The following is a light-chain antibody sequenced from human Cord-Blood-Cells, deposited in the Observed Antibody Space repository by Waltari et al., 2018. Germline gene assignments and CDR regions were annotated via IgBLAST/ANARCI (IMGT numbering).Light chain of an antibody. J-gene: IGKJ2*01. V-gene: IGKV3-15*01. CDR1: QSVSSN. Sequence: EIVMTQSPATLSVSPGERSTLSCRASQSVSSNLAWYQQKPGQAPSLLIYGASTRATGIPARFSVSGSGSEFTLTISSLQSEDFAVDYCQRYNNWPMYTFGQGTKLEIK. CDR3: QRYNNWPMYT. CDR2: GAS.